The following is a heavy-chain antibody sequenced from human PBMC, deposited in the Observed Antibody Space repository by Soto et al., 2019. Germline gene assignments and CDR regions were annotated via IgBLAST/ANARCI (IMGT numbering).Heavy chain of an antibody. Sequence: TLSVPCAVSAASIGTSNCGSIVRKSSGRGLESTGKNHDSGSTESNPSLKRRVTIPLDKSKNQSSRNVSSVTAADTAVYYCARLKTYEVFNQSDSWGQGSLVTVPS. CDR3: ARLKTYEVFNQSDS. CDR1: AASIGTSNC. V-gene: IGHV4-4*02. CDR2: NHDSGST. J-gene: IGHJ4*02. D-gene: IGHD3-16*01.